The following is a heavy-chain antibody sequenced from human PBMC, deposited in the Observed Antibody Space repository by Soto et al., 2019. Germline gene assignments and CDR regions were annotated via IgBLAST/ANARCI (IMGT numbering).Heavy chain of an antibody. CDR1: GYTFTDYW. V-gene: IGHV5-51*01. CDR3: ARHLSNFRYYYYGMDV. CDR2: IYPGDSDT. J-gene: IGHJ6*02. Sequence: AGESLKISCKGSGYTFTDYWIGWVRQLPGKGLEWMGIIYPGDSDTRYSPSFQGHVTITDDKSTSTAYLQWNTLKASDTAMYYCARHLSNFRYYYYGMDVWGQGTTVTVSS. D-gene: IGHD4-4*01.